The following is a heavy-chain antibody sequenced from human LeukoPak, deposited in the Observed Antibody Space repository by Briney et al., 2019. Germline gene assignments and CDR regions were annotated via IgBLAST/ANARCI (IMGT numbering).Heavy chain of an antibody. J-gene: IGHJ3*02. D-gene: IGHD6-6*01. CDR3: ARAPTIAARMWAFDI. CDR1: GGSISSYY. Sequence: SETLSLTCTVSGGSISSYYWSWIRQPAGKGLEWIGRIYTSGGTNYNPSLKSRVTISVDTSKNQFSLKVSSVTTADTAVYYCARAPTIAARMWAFDIWGQGTMVTVSS. CDR2: IYTSGGT. V-gene: IGHV4-4*07.